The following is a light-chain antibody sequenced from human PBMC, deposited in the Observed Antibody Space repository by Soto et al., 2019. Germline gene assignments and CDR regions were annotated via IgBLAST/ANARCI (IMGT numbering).Light chain of an antibody. CDR1: MRDIGAYNL. V-gene: IGLV2-14*03. CDR3: SSFTSKSPLI. Sequence: QSALTQPASVSGSPGQSITISCAGTMRDIGAYNLVSWYQQHPGKAPQLIIYEVRNRPSGISFRFSGSKSGNTASLTISGLQAEDEADYYCSSFTSKSPLIFGGGTKLTAL. CDR2: EVR. J-gene: IGLJ2*01.